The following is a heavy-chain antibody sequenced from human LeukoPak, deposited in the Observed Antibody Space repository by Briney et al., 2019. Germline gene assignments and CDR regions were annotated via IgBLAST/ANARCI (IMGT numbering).Heavy chain of an antibody. Sequence: ASVTVSCKPSGYTFTAYYMHWVRQAPGQGLEWMGWINPNSGGTNYAQKFQGRVTMTRDTSISTAYMELSRLRSDDTAVYYCAREVVVAARSLYGMDVWGQGTTVTVSS. J-gene: IGHJ6*02. CDR3: AREVVVAARSLYGMDV. V-gene: IGHV1-2*02. D-gene: IGHD2-15*01. CDR1: GYTFTAYY. CDR2: INPNSGGT.